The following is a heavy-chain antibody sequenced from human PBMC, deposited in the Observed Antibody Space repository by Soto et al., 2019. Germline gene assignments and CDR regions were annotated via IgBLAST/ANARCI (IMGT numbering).Heavy chain of an antibody. CDR1: GYTFTGYF. CDR3: ARETAEYTHDY. V-gene: IGHV1-2*04. Sequence: ASVKVSCKASGYTFTGYFMHWVRQAPGQGLEWMGWINPNSGGTNYAQKFQGWVTMTRDTSISTAYMELSRLRSDDTAVYYCARETAEYTHDYWGQGTLVTVSS. J-gene: IGHJ4*02. CDR2: INPNSGGT. D-gene: IGHD6-6*01.